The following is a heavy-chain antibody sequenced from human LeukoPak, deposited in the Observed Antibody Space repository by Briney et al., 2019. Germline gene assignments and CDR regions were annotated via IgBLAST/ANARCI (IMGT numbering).Heavy chain of an antibody. J-gene: IGHJ4*02. CDR1: GGSISSYF. V-gene: IGHV4-4*07. CDR3: ARETADLGRSLDS. CDR2: IYTSGIT. Sequence: SETLSLTCTVSGGSISSYFWSWIRQPAGKGLEWIGRIYTSGITSSNPSLKSRVTMSLDTSKNQFSLNLTSVTAADTAVYFCARETADLGRSLDSWGQGTLVTVSS. D-gene: IGHD1-26*01.